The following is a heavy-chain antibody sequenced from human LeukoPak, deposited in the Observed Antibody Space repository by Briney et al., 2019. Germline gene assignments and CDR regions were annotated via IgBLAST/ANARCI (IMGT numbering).Heavy chain of an antibody. CDR2: INPRGGDT. CDR1: GYSFSSYY. D-gene: IGHD2-2*01. CDR3: SGVPAAMRVNWFDP. Sequence: ASVKVSCKASGYSFSSYYIYWVRQAPGQGLEWMGIINPRGGDTSYAQKFQGRVTMTRDTSTTTVYMELSSLRSEDTAVYYCSGVPAAMRVNWFDPWGQGTLVTVSS. V-gene: IGHV1-46*01. J-gene: IGHJ5*02.